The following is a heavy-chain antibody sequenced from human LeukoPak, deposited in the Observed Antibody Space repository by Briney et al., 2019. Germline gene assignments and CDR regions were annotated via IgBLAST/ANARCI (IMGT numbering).Heavy chain of an antibody. CDR1: GGSISSSSYY. CDR2: IYYSGST. J-gene: IGHJ3*02. D-gene: IGHD6-19*01. CDR3: ARGPLGTAVAGNAFDI. Sequence: SETLSLTCTVSGGSISSSSYYWGWIRQPPGKGLEWIGSIYYSGSTNYNPSLKSRVTISVDTSKNQFSLKLSSVTAADTAVYYCARGPLGTAVAGNAFDIWGQGTMVTVSS. V-gene: IGHV4-39*07.